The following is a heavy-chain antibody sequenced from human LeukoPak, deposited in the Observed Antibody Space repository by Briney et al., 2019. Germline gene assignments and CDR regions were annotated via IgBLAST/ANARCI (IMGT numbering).Heavy chain of an antibody. CDR3: AREVSVGATRTLDP. CDR1: GGSISNYY. V-gene: IGHV4-4*07. J-gene: IGHJ5*02. Sequence: SETLSLTCTVSGGSISNYYWSWIRQPAGKGLVSIGRINTSGSTDYNPFLKSRVTMSVDTSKNQFSLKLSYVTAADTAVYYCAREVSVGATRTLDPWGQGTLVTVSS. CDR2: INTSGST. D-gene: IGHD1-26*01.